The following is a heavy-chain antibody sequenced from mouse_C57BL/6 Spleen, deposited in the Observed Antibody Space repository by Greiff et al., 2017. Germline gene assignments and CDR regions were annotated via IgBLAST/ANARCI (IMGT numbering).Heavy chain of an antibody. CDR1: GYTFTDYY. CDR3: ARRWYYGSSHWYFDV. CDR2: INPNNGGT. V-gene: IGHV1-26*01. Sequence: EVQLQQSGPELVKPGASVKISCKASGYTFTDYYMNWVKQSHGKSLEWIGDINPNNGGTSYNQKFKGKATLTVDNSSSTAYMELRSLTSEDSAVYYCARRWYYGSSHWYFDVWGTGTTVTVSS. J-gene: IGHJ1*03. D-gene: IGHD1-1*01.